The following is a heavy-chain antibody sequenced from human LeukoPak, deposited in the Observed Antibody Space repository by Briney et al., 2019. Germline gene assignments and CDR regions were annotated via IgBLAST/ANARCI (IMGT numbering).Heavy chain of an antibody. J-gene: IGHJ6*04. CDR2: IIPIFGTA. CDR1: GGTFSSYA. CDR3: ARDDSCSSTRCYYYYGMDV. D-gene: IGHD2-2*01. V-gene: IGHV1-69*13. Sequence: SVKVSCKASGGTFSSYAISWVRQAPGQGLEWMGGIIPIFGTANYAQKFQARVTITADESTSTAYMELSSLRSEDTAVYYCARDDSCSSTRCYYYYGMDVWGKATTVTVSS.